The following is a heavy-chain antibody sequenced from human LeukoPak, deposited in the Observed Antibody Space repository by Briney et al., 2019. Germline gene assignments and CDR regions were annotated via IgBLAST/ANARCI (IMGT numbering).Heavy chain of an antibody. V-gene: IGHV3-21*01. Sequence: GGSLRLSCAASGFTFSSYSVNWVRQAPGKGLEWVSSIISSSSYIYYADSVKGRFTISRDNAKNSLYLQMNSLRAEDTAVYYCARGNGVPAAIGNYYMDVWGKGTTVTVSS. J-gene: IGHJ6*03. CDR3: ARGNGVPAAIGNYYMDV. D-gene: IGHD2-2*01. CDR1: GFTFSSYS. CDR2: IISSSSYI.